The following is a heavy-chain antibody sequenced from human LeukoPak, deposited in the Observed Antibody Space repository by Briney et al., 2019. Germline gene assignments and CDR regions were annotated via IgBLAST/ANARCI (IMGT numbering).Heavy chain of an antibody. V-gene: IGHV3-53*01. CDR2: IYRGGST. CDR3: ARNDDRQKFEY. Sequence: GGSLRLSCAASGFTVSSNYMSWVRQAPGKGLEWVSVIYRGGSTYYADSVKGRFTISRDNSKNTLYLQMNSLRAEDTAVYYCARNDDRQKFEYWGQGTLVTVSS. J-gene: IGHJ4*02. D-gene: IGHD3-22*01. CDR1: GFTVSSNY.